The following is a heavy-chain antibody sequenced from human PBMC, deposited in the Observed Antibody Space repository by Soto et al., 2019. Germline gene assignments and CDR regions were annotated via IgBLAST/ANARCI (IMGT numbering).Heavy chain of an antibody. CDR2: IYYSGST. J-gene: IGHJ4*02. CDR3: ARQGPYYYGSGSYFHKTLRYFDY. V-gene: IGHV4-39*01. Sequence: SETLSLTCTVSGGSISSSSYYWGWIRQPPGKGLEWIGSIYYSGSTYYNPSLKSRVTISVDTSKHQFSLKLSSVTAADTAVYYCARQGPYYYGSGSYFHKTLRYFDYWGQGTLVTVSS. D-gene: IGHD3-10*01. CDR1: GGSISSSSYY.